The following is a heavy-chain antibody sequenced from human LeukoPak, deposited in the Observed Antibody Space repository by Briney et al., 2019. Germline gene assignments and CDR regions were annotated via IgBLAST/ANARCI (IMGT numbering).Heavy chain of an antibody. D-gene: IGHD3-22*01. CDR3: ARGVPTYYYDSSGARTLDY. CDR2: IYYSGST. Sequence: SQTLSLTCTVSGGSISSGAYYWSWIRRHPGKGLEWIGYIYYSGSTYYNPSLKSRVTISVDTSKNQFSLKLSSVTAADTAVYYCARGVPTYYYDSSGARTLDYWGQGTLVTVSS. V-gene: IGHV4-31*03. J-gene: IGHJ4*02. CDR1: GGSISSGAYY.